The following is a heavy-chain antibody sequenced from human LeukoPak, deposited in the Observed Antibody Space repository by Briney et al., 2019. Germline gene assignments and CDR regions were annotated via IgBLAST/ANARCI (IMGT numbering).Heavy chain of an antibody. CDR1: GFTFSSYS. V-gene: IGHV3-21*01. D-gene: IGHD3-3*01. J-gene: IGHJ6*02. Sequence: GGSLRLSCAASGFTFSSYSMNWVRQAPGKGLEWVPSISSSSSYIYYADSVKGRFTISRDNAKNSLYLQMNSLRAEDTAVYYCARDAYDFWSGYSYYYYGMDVWGQGTTVTVSS. CDR3: ARDAYDFWSGYSYYYYGMDV. CDR2: ISSSSSYI.